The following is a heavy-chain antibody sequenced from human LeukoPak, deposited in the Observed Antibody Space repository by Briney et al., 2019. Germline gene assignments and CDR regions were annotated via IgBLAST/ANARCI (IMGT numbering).Heavy chain of an antibody. Sequence: GASVKVSCKASGYTFTGYYMHWVRQAPGQGLEWMGWINPNSGGTNYAQKFQGRVTMTRDTSISTAYMELSRLRSDDTAVYYCARTDYQLPPYYYGMDVWGQGTTVTVSS. J-gene: IGHJ6*02. V-gene: IGHV1-2*02. CDR3: ARTDYQLPPYYYGMDV. D-gene: IGHD2-2*01. CDR1: GYTFTGYY. CDR2: INPNSGGT.